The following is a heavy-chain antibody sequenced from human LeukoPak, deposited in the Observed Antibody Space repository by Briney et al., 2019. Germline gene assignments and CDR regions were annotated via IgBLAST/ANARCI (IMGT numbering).Heavy chain of an antibody. Sequence: GGSPRLSCAASGFTFSDYYMSWIRQAPGKGLEWVSYISSSGNTIYYADSVKGRFTISRDNARNSLHLQMNSLRADDTAVYYCAKNRGATAGTFDYWGPGTLVTVSS. CDR2: ISSSGNTI. D-gene: IGHD2/OR15-2a*01. CDR3: AKNRGATAGTFDY. J-gene: IGHJ4*02. CDR1: GFTFSDYY. V-gene: IGHV3-11*01.